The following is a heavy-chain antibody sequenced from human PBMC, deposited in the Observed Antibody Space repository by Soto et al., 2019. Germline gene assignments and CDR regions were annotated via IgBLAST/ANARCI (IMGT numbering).Heavy chain of an antibody. CDR1: GGSISSGGYY. J-gene: IGHJ4*02. CDR2: IYYSGST. V-gene: IGHV4-31*03. Sequence: SGTLPLTCTVSGGSISSGGYYWSWIRQHPGKGLEWIGYIYYSGSTYYNPSLKSRVTISVDTSKNQFSLKLSSVTAADTAVYYCERGSLLGSGWGIDYWGQGTLVTVSS. CDR3: ERGSLLGSGWGIDY. D-gene: IGHD6-19*01.